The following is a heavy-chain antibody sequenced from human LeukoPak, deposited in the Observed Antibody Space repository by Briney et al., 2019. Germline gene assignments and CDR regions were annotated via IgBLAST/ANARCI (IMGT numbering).Heavy chain of an antibody. V-gene: IGHV3-53*01. Sequence: PGGSLRLPCAASGFSVSSNFMSWVRQAPGKGLEWVSVIYSGGTTYYADSVKGRFTISRDNSKDTLSLQMNNLRAEDTAVYYCARDGYGNNYMDVWGKGTTVTVSS. D-gene: IGHD1/OR15-1a*01. CDR2: IYSGGTT. CDR1: GFSVSSNF. J-gene: IGHJ6*04. CDR3: ARDGYGNNYMDV.